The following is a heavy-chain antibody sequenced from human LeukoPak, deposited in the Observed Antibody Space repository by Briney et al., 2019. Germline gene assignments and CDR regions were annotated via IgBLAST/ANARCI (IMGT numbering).Heavy chain of an antibody. Sequence: SETLSLTCTVAGGSISSYYWAWIRQPPGKGLEWIASGDYSGGTYYNPSLESRVAISADMSKNQISLKLTSVTGADTAVYYCAGERGEEYSSGWYKTNYFYNWGQGIRVTVSS. D-gene: IGHD6-19*01. V-gene: IGHV4-39*07. CDR3: AGERGEEYSSGWYKTNYFYN. CDR2: GDYSGGT. J-gene: IGHJ4*02. CDR1: GGSISSYY.